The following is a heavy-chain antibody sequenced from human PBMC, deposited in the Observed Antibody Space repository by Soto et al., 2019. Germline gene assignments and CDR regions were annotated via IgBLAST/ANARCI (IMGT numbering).Heavy chain of an antibody. J-gene: IGHJ6*03. CDR2: IYPGDSDT. V-gene: IGHV5-51*01. CDR1: GYSFTSYW. D-gene: IGHD2-2*01. Sequence: PGESLKISCKGSGYSFTSYWIGWVRQMPGKGLEWMGIIYPGDSDTRYSPSFQGQVTISADKSISTAYLQWSSLKASDTAMYYCARRAYQLLWGTNYYYYYMDVWGKGTTVTVSS. CDR3: ARRAYQLLWGTNYYYYYMDV.